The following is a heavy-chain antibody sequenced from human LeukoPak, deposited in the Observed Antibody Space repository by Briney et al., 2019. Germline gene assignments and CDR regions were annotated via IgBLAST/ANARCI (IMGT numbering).Heavy chain of an antibody. CDR2: ISSSGSTI. CDR1: GFTFSSYE. D-gene: IGHD6-6*01. J-gene: IGHJ3*02. Sequence: PGGSLRLSCAASGFTFSSYEMNWVRQAPGKGLEWVSYISSSGSTIYYADSVKGRFTISRDNTKNSLYLQMNSLRAEDTAVYYCARVSIAARRGAFDIWGQGTMVTVSS. V-gene: IGHV3-48*03. CDR3: ARVSIAARRGAFDI.